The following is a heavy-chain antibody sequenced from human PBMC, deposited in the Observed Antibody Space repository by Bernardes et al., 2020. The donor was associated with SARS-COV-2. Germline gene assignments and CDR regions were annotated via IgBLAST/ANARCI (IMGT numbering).Heavy chain of an antibody. CDR3: ARKEVGAIFDY. V-gene: IGHV1-3*01. CDR2: INAGNGNT. Sequence: ASVKVSCKASGYTFTSYAIHWVRQAPGQRLEWMGWINAGNGNTKYSQKFQGRVTITRDTSASTAYMELSSLRSEDTAVYYCARKEVGAIFDYWGQGTLVTVSS. CDR1: GYTFTSYA. D-gene: IGHD1-26*01. J-gene: IGHJ4*02.